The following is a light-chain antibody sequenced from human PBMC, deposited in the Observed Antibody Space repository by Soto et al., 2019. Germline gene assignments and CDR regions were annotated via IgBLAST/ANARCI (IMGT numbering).Light chain of an antibody. V-gene: IGKV1-6*01. CDR3: QQRHMWPIT. J-gene: IGKJ5*01. Sequence: AIEMTQSPSSLSVSVGDRVTITCRASQGIRHDLGWYQQKPGKAPELLIYAASILQSGVPSRFSGSGSGTDFTLTITSLQPEDSAVYYCQQRHMWPITFGQGTRLEIK. CDR1: QGIRHD. CDR2: AAS.